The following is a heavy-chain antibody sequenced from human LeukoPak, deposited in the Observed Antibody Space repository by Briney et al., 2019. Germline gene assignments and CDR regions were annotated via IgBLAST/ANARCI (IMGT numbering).Heavy chain of an antibody. CDR3: AKDRAITGTLGYFDY. CDR1: GFTFSSYA. D-gene: IGHD1/OR15-1a*01. Sequence: GGSLRLSCAASGFTFSSYAVSWVRQAPGKGLEWVSAISGSGGSTYYADSVKGRFTISRDNSKNTLYLQMNSLRAKDTAVYYCAKDRAITGTLGYFDYWGQGTLVTVSS. V-gene: IGHV3-23*01. J-gene: IGHJ4*02. CDR2: ISGSGGST.